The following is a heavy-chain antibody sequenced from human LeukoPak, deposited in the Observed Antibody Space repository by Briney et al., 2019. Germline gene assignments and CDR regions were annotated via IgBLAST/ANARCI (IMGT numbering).Heavy chain of an antibody. Sequence: GGSLRLSCAASGFTFSDHYMSWFRQAPGKGLEWVSYISNSGSLKYYADSVKGRFTISRDNAKNSLYLQMDSLRAEETAVYYCARNEGSFWGQGTLVTVSS. D-gene: IGHD1-26*01. V-gene: IGHV3-11*01. CDR2: ISNSGSLK. CDR3: ARNEGSF. CDR1: GFTFSDHY. J-gene: IGHJ4*02.